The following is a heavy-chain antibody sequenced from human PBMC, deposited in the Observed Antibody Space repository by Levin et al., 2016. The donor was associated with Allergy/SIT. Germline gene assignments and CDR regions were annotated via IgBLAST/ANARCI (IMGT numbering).Heavy chain of an antibody. CDR1: GFNFATYS. Sequence: GESLKISCAASGFNFATYSMHWVRQAPGKGLEWVAVIWFDESKRYYVDSVKGRFTISRDNSKNIVYLQMNSLRAEDTAVYYCAREYCSGGFCYYYYFDYWGQGTLVTVSS. J-gene: IGHJ4*02. CDR2: IWFDESKR. CDR3: AREYCSGGFCYYYYFDY. D-gene: IGHD2-15*01. V-gene: IGHV3-33*08.